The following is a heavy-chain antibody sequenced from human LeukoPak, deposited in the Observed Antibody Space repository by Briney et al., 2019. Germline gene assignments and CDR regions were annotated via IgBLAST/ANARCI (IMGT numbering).Heavy chain of an antibody. J-gene: IGHJ3*02. Sequence: SETLSLTCAVYGGSFSGYYWSWIRQPPGKGLEWIGEINHSGNTNYNPSLKSRLTISVDISKNQVSLKLRSVTAADTAVFYCARARRGYSSGRAAFDIWGQGTMVTVSS. CDR2: INHSGNT. CDR1: GGSFSGYY. D-gene: IGHD5-18*01. CDR3: ARARRGYSSGRAAFDI. V-gene: IGHV4-34*01.